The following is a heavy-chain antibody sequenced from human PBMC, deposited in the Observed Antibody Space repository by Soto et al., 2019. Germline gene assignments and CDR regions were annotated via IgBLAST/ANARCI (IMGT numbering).Heavy chain of an antibody. V-gene: IGHV4-39*01. Sequence: QLQLQESGPGLVKPSETLSLTCTVSGGSISSSSYYWGWIRQPPGKGLEWIGSIYYSGSTYYNPSLKSRVTISVDTSKNQFSLKLSSVTAADTAVYYCARLLNVVAMRGYFDYWGQGTLVTVSS. CDR3: ARLLNVVAMRGYFDY. CDR1: GGSISSSSYY. CDR2: IYYSGST. J-gene: IGHJ4*02. D-gene: IGHD2-15*01.